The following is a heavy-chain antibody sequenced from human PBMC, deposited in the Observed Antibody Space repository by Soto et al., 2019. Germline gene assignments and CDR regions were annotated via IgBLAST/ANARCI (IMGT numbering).Heavy chain of an antibody. CDR2: TYYRSKWYN. D-gene: IGHD6-19*01. CDR1: GDNVCRTSAA. Sequence: LPALSLTGAISGDNVCRTSAAWNRKRQSPSRGLEWLGRTYYRSKWYNDYAVSVKSRITINPDTSKNQFSLQLNSVTPEDTAVYYCAREQWLDYLGYWGQGTLVTVSS. V-gene: IGHV6-1*01. CDR3: AREQWLDYLGY. J-gene: IGHJ4*02.